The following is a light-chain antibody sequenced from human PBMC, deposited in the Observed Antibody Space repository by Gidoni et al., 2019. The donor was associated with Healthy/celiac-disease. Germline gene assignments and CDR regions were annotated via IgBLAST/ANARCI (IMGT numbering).Light chain of an antibody. J-gene: IGKJ2*01. V-gene: IGKV4-1*01. CDR3: QQYYSTPRT. Sequence: DIVMNQSPDSLAVSLGERATINCKSSQSVLYSSNNKNYLAWSQQKPGQPPKLLIYWASTRKSGVPDRFSGSGSGTDFTLTISSLQAEDVAVYYCQQYYSTPRTFGQGTKLEIK. CDR2: WAS. CDR1: QSVLYSSNNKNY.